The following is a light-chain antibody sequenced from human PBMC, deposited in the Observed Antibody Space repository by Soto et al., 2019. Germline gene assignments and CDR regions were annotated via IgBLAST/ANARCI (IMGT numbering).Light chain of an antibody. V-gene: IGKV3-11*01. Sequence: EIVLTQSPATLSLSPGERVTLSCRASQSVASYLAWYQQRPGQAPRLLISDASSRATGIPARFSGSGSGTDLTLTISSLKPEDFAVYYCQQRSNWPRTFGQGTKVEIK. CDR2: DAS. CDR1: QSVASY. CDR3: QQRSNWPRT. J-gene: IGKJ1*01.